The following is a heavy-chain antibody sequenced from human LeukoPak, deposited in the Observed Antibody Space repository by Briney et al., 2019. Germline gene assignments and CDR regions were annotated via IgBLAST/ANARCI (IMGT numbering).Heavy chain of an antibody. V-gene: IGHV4-4*02. Sequence: SGTLSLTCAVSSGSISSSNWWSWVRQPPGKGLEWIGEIYHSGSTNYNPSLKSRVTISVDKSKNQFSLKLSSVTAADTAVYYCARVALGYSYGSNDYWGQGTLVTVSS. D-gene: IGHD5-18*01. CDR3: ARVALGYSYGSNDY. CDR2: IYHSGST. J-gene: IGHJ4*02. CDR1: SGSISSSNW.